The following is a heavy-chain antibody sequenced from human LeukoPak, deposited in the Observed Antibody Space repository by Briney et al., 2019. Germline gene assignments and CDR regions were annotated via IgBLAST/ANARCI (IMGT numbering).Heavy chain of an antibody. CDR2: IYYSGST. Sequence: PSETLSLTCTVSGGSISSYYWSWIRQPPGKGLEWIGYIYYSGSTNYNPSLKSRVTISVDTSKNQFSLKLSSVTAADTAVYYCARELRPYYYDSSGYSDASDIWGQGTMVTVSS. V-gene: IGHV4-59*01. CDR1: GGSISSYY. CDR3: ARELRPYYYDSSGYSDASDI. D-gene: IGHD3-22*01. J-gene: IGHJ3*02.